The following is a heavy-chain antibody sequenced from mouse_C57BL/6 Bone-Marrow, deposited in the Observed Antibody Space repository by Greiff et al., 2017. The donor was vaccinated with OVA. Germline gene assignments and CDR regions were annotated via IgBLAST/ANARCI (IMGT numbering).Heavy chain of an antibody. D-gene: IGHD1-2*01. CDR1: GFNIKDDY. J-gene: IGHJ2*01. Sequence: VQLKESGAELVRPGASVKLSCTASGFNIKDDYMHWVKQRPEQGLEWIGWIDPENGDTEYASKFQGKATITADTSSNTAYLQLSSLTSEDTAVYYCTTRLRLFDYWGQGTTLTVSS. V-gene: IGHV14-4*01. CDR3: TTRLRLFDY. CDR2: IDPENGDT.